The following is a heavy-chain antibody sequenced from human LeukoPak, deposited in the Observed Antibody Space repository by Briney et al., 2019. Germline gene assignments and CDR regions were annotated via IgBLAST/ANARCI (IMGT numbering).Heavy chain of an antibody. CDR1: GFTFSSYA. J-gene: IGHJ4*02. V-gene: IGHV3-23*01. CDR2: ISGSGGSA. Sequence: GGSLRLSCAASGFTFSSYAMSWVRQAPGKGLEWVSAISGSGGSAYYADSVKGRFTISRDNSKNTLYLQMNSLRAEDTAVYYCAKAGGIAVAGRFDYWGQGTLVTVSS. CDR3: AKAGGIAVAGRFDY. D-gene: IGHD6-19*01.